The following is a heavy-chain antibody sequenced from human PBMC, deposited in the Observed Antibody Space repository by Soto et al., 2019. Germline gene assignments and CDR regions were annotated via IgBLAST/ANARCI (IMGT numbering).Heavy chain of an antibody. CDR3: GGDGYCGAGTLYAENCFGP. Sequence: QVQLVQSGTEVKKPGASVKVSCEASGYTFSSYGISWVRQAPGQGLEWMGWISGYNGDTRYAQKFQGRVSMTTDTSTTTAYMELRRLTSADTAVYYCGGDGYCGAGTLYAENCFGPWGQGTLVTVSS. CDR1: GYTFSSYG. CDR2: ISGYNGDT. J-gene: IGHJ5*02. V-gene: IGHV1-18*01. D-gene: IGHD2-21*01.